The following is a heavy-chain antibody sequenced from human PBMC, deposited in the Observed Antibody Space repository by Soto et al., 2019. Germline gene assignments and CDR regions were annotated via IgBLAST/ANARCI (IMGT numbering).Heavy chain of an antibody. CDR3: VKGTSGGWTGWGAFDI. CDR2: ISSNGGST. Sequence: GGSLRLSCSASGFTFSSYAMHWVRQAPGKGLEYVSAISSNGGSTYYADSVKGRFTISRDNSKNTLYLQMSSLRAEDTAVYYCVKGTSGGWTGWGAFDIWGQGTMVTVSS. CDR1: GFTFSSYA. J-gene: IGHJ3*02. V-gene: IGHV3-64D*08. D-gene: IGHD2-15*01.